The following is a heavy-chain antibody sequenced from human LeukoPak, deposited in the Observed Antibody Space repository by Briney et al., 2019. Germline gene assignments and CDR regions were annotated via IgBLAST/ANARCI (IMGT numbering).Heavy chain of an antibody. CDR1: GGSISSYY. Sequence: PSETLSLTCTVSGGSISSYYWSWIRQPPGKGLEWIGYIYYSGSTNYNPSLKSRVTISVDTSKNQFSLKLSSVTAADTAVYYCARKGNYPYYFDYWGQGTLVTVSS. D-gene: IGHD1-7*01. CDR2: IYYSGST. CDR3: ARKGNYPYYFDY. J-gene: IGHJ4*02. V-gene: IGHV4-59*08.